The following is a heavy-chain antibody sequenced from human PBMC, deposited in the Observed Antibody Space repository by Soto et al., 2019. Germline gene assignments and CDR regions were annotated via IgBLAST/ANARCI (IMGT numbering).Heavy chain of an antibody. D-gene: IGHD6-19*01. V-gene: IGHV4-31*03. CDR3: ARDLGSSGWYVYGGFDY. CDR1: GGSISSGGYY. J-gene: IGHJ4*02. CDR2: IYYSGST. Sequence: SETLSLTCTVSGGSISSGGYYWSWIRQHPGKGLEWIGYIYYSGSTYYNPSLKSRVTISVDTSKNQFSLKLSSVTAADTAVYYCARDLGSSGWYVYGGFDYWGQGTLVTVPQ.